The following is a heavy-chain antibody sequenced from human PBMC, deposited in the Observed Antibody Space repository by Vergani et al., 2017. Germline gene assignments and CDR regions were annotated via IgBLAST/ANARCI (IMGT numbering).Heavy chain of an antibody. CDR3: AKTGDLGFDP. D-gene: IGHD3-10*01. V-gene: IGHV3-43*02. CDR2: ISGDGGST. J-gene: IGHJ5*02. Sequence: EVQLVESGGGVVQPGGSLRLSRAASGFTVDEYAVQGVRHSTGKGLGWVSLISGDGGSTYYADSVKGRFTISRDNSKNSLYLQMNSLRTEDTPLYYCAKTGDLGFDPWGQGTLVTVSS. CDR1: GFTVDEYA.